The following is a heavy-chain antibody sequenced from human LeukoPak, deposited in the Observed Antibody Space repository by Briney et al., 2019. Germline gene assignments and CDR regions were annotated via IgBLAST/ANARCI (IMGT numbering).Heavy chain of an antibody. CDR1: GFTFSSYA. Sequence: GGSLRLSCASSGFTFSSYAMHWVRQAPGKGLEWVAVISYDGSNKYYADSVKGRFTISRDNSKNTLYLQMNSLRAGDAAVYYCARGRLLLDYWGQGTLVTVSS. D-gene: IGHD5-12*01. CDR2: ISYDGSNK. V-gene: IGHV3-30-3*01. CDR3: ARGRLLLDY. J-gene: IGHJ4*02.